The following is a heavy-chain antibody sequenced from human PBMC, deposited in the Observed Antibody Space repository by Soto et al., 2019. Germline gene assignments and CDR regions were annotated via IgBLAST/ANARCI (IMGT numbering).Heavy chain of an antibody. CDR2: IIPIFDIT. CDR1: GGTFASHS. Sequence: QVQLVQSGAEVKKPGSSVKVSCTASGGTFASHSISWVRQAPGQGPEWMGRIIPIFDITNYAQSFQDRVTITADRSTSTAFMELRSLRSEDTAMYYCTRERLNCESVTDYAPHYYWGQGTMVTVTS. CDR3: TRERLNCESVTDYAPHYY. V-gene: IGHV1-69*04. D-gene: IGHD2-2*01. J-gene: IGHJ4*02.